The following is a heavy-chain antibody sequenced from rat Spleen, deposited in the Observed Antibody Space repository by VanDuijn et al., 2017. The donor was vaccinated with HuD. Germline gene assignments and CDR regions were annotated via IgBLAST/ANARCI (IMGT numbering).Heavy chain of an antibody. CDR2: ISTGGGST. V-gene: IGHV5-27*01. D-gene: IGHD4-3*01. CDR3: TTGNSGSLY. CDR1: GFTFSNYY. J-gene: IGHJ2*01. Sequence: EVQLVESDGGLVQPGRSLKLSCAASGFTFSNYYMAWVRQAPTKGLEWVAYISTGGGSTYYRDSVKGRFTISRDNAKSTLYLQMDSLRSEDTATYYCTTGNSGSLYWGQGVMVTVSS.